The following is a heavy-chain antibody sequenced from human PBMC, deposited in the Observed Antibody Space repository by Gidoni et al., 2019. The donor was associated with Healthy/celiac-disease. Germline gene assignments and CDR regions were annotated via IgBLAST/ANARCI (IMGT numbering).Heavy chain of an antibody. CDR2: ISYDGSNK. CDR1: GFTFSSYA. V-gene: IGHV3-30-3*01. CDR3: ARDGGDYDILTSILDY. D-gene: IGHD3-9*01. Sequence: QVQLVESGGGVVQPGRSLRLSCAASGFTFSSYAMHWVRQAPGKGLEWVAVISYDGSNKYYADSVKGRFTISRDNSKNTLYLQMNSLRAEDTAVYYCARDGGDYDILTSILDYWGQGTLVTVSS. J-gene: IGHJ4*02.